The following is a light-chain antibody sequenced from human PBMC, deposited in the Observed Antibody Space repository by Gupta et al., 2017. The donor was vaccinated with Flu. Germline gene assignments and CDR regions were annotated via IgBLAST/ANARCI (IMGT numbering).Light chain of an antibody. CDR1: QSLVYTDGKNV. CDR3: KQGNHWPFA. J-gene: IGKJ1*01. CDR2: RAS. V-gene: IGKV2-30*01. Sequence: GALGKPARITGSSRQSLVYTDGKNVLDWYQQRPGQSPRRLIYRASHRDTGVPDRFSGSGSGTEFTLTISRVEAEDFGIYYCKQGNHWPFAFGRGTKVEIK.